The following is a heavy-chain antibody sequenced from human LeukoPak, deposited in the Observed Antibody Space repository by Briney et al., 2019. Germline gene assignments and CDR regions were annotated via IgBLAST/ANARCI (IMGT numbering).Heavy chain of an antibody. Sequence: GGSLRLSCAASGFTFNRRGMHWVRQAPGKGLEWVAFIRYDGGENFYADFAKGRFTISRDNSKNTLSLQLNTLRAEDMALYYCAKDYYGSGNSYFDYWGQGTLVTVSS. J-gene: IGHJ4*02. CDR2: IRYDGGEN. D-gene: IGHD3-10*01. CDR3: AKDYYGSGNSYFDY. CDR1: GFTFNRRG. V-gene: IGHV3-30*02.